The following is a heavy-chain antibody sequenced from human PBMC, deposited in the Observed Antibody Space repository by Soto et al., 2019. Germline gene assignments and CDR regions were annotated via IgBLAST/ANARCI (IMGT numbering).Heavy chain of an antibody. Sequence: PGGSLRLSCAASGFTFSSYAMIWVRQAPGKGLEWVSAISGSGGSTYYADSVKGRFTISRDNSKNTLYLQMNSLRAEDTAVYYCAKVAYYYDSSGYYYDAFDIWGQGTMVTVSS. CDR2: ISGSGGST. J-gene: IGHJ3*02. D-gene: IGHD3-22*01. V-gene: IGHV3-23*01. CDR3: AKVAYYYDSSGYYYDAFDI. CDR1: GFTFSSYA.